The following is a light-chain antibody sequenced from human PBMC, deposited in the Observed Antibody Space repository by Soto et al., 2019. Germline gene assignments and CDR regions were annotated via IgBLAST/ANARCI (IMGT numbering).Light chain of an antibody. V-gene: IGKV1-33*01. CDR1: QDISNY. J-gene: IGKJ1*01. CDR3: QLYDKIPPWT. CDR2: DAS. Sequence: DIQMTQSPSSLSASVGDRVTITCQASQDISNYLNWYQQKPGKAPKLLIYDASNLETGDPSRFSGSGSGTDFTFTISSLQPEDIATYYCQLYDKIPPWTFGQGTKVEIK.